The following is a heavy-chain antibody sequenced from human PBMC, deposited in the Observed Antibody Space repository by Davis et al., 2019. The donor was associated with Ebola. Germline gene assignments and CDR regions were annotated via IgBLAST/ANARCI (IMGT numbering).Heavy chain of an antibody. J-gene: IGHJ6*03. CDR2: IHHSGGA. Sequence: LRLSCTVSGDSITNGDYSWSWIRQSPGKALEWIGYIHHSGGAYYNPSLKSRLTMSVDTSKNQFSMRLNSVTAADTAVYFCARGGAFYYDSSGFSWSYSSYMDVWGSGTTVTVS. V-gene: IGHV4-30-2*06. CDR3: ARGGAFYYDSSGFSWSYSSYMDV. D-gene: IGHD3-22*01. CDR1: GDSITNGDYS.